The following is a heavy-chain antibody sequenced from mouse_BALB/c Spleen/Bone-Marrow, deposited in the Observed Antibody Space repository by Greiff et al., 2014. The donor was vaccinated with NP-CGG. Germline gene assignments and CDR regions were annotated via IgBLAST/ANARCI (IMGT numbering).Heavy chain of an antibody. CDR2: INPSTGYT. CDR1: GYTFTSYW. Sequence: QVHVKQSGAELAKPGASVKMSCKASGYTFTSYWMHWVKQRPGQGLEWIGYINPSTGYTEYNQKFKDKATLTADKSSSTAYMQLSSLTSEDSAVYYCARRETTALDYWGQGTTHTVSS. V-gene: IGHV1-7*01. CDR3: ARRETTALDY. D-gene: IGHD1-2*01. J-gene: IGHJ2*01.